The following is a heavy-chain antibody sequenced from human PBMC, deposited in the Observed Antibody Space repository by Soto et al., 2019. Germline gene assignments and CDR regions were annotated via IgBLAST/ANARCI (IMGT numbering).Heavy chain of an antibody. CDR1: GFTFSSYA. J-gene: IGHJ6*02. D-gene: IGHD6-13*01. Sequence: GGSLRLSCAASGFTFSSYAMHWVRQAPGKGLEWVAVISCDGSNKYYADSVKGRFTISRDNSKNTLYLQMNSLRAEDTAVYYCARGEEQQLKAYYYYGMDVWGQGTTVTVSS. V-gene: IGHV3-30-3*01. CDR3: ARGEEQQLKAYYYYGMDV. CDR2: ISCDGSNK.